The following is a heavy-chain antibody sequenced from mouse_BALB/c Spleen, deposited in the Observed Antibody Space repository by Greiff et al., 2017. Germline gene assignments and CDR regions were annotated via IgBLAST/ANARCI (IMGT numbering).Heavy chain of an antibody. D-gene: IGHD4-1*01. CDR3: TRLGRY. CDR1: GYSFTSYY. V-gene: IGHV1S16*01. CDR2: INPSNGGT. J-gene: IGHJ2*01. Sequence: QVQLQQSGTVLARPGASVKMSCKASGYSFTSYYMYWVKQRPGQGLEWIGGINPSNGGTNFNEKFKSKATLTVDKSSSTAYMQLSSLTSEDSAVYYCTRLGRYWGQGTTLTVSS.